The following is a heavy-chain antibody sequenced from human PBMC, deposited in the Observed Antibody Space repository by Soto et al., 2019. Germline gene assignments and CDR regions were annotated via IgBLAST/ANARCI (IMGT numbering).Heavy chain of an antibody. CDR3: ARAPYFGSGTYYYYALDV. V-gene: IGHV3-11*01. Sequence: QVQLVESGGGLVKHGGSVRISCAASGLTFSDHYMTWIRQAPGKGLEWISYISSSAGTIYYADSVKGRFTISRDNAKNSLYLQMTNLRAEDTAVYYCARAPYFGSGTYYYYALDVWGQGTTVTVSS. CDR2: ISSSAGTI. D-gene: IGHD3-10*01. CDR1: GLTFSDHY. J-gene: IGHJ6*02.